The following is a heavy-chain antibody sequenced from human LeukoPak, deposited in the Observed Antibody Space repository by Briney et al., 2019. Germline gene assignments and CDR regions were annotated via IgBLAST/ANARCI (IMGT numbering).Heavy chain of an antibody. CDR2: ISEDGSTT. J-gene: IGHJ3*01. CDR3: ARPLGGGGYIVAFDV. CDR1: GFTFTSYW. Sequence: GGSLRLSCAASGFTFTSYWMDWVRQAPGKGLVWVSRISEDGSTTYYADSVKGRFTISRDNAKDTVYLQMSILRDEDTAVCFCARPLGGGGYIVAFDVWGQGTMVTVSS. D-gene: IGHD3-16*01. V-gene: IGHV3-74*01.